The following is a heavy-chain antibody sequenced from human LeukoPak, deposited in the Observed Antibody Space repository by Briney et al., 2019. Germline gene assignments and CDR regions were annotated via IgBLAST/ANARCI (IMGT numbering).Heavy chain of an antibody. CDR1: GHYW. Sequence: GGSLRLSCAASGHYWMHWVRQAPGKGLVWVSHINSDGSWTSYADSVKGRFTISKDNAKNTVYLQMNNLRAEDTAVYYCVSFYETYWGRGTLVTVSS. CDR3: VSFYETY. V-gene: IGHV3-74*01. J-gene: IGHJ4*02. CDR2: INSDGSWT. D-gene: IGHD2-2*01.